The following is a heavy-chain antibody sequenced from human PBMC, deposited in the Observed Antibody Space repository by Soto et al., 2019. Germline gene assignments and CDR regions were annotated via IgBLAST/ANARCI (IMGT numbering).Heavy chain of an antibody. CDR2: INWNSGSI. V-gene: IGHV3-9*01. CDR3: VKDESINWYSGHFRH. Sequence: GGSLRLSCAASGFTFDDYAMHWVRQVPGKGLEWVSGINWNSGSIGYADSVKGRFAISRDNAKNSLHLQMNSLRAEDTAFYYCVKDESINWYSGHFRHWGQGTLVTVPQ. D-gene: IGHD6-13*01. J-gene: IGHJ1*01. CDR1: GFTFDDYA.